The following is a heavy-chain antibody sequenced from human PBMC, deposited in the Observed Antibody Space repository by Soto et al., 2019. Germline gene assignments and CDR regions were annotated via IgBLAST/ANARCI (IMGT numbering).Heavy chain of an antibody. D-gene: IGHD6-13*01. CDR3: SKNRDSSTFCDF. Sequence: QVQLQESGPGLVKPSGTLSLTCAVSGGSISSSNWWSWVRQPPGKGLEWIGEIFHSGTTNYNPSLKSRVTISVDKSKNQLSLQLSSVTAADTAVYYCSKNRDSSTFCDFWGQGTLVTVSS. CDR2: IFHSGTT. CDR1: GGSISSSNW. V-gene: IGHV4-4*02. J-gene: IGHJ4*02.